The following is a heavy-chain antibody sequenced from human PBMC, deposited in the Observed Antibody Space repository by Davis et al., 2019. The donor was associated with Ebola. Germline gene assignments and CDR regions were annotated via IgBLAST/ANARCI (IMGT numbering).Heavy chain of an antibody. D-gene: IGHD4-17*01. CDR1: GFTFSSYE. Sequence: MPGGSLRLSCAASGFTFSSYEMNWIRQPPGKGLEWIGSIYYSGSTYYNPSLKSRVTISVDTSKNQFSLKLSSVTAADTAVYYRARHPLSTVTKNFDYWGQGTLVTVSS. J-gene: IGHJ4*02. CDR2: IYYSGST. V-gene: IGHV4-39*01. CDR3: ARHPLSTVTKNFDY.